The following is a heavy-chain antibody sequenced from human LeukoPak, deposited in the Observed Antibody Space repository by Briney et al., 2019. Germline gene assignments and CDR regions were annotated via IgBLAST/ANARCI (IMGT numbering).Heavy chain of an antibody. CDR3: ARSKDIVVVTATRNWFDP. D-gene: IGHD2-21*02. J-gene: IGHJ5*02. CDR1: GYTFTNYD. V-gene: IGHV1-8*01. CDR2: MNPNSGTT. Sequence: ASVKVSCKASGYTFTNYDINWVRQATGQGVAWMGWMNPNSGTTGYAQKFQGRVTMTRNISISTAYMELSSLRSEDTAVYYCARSKDIVVVTATRNWFDPWGQGTLVTVSS.